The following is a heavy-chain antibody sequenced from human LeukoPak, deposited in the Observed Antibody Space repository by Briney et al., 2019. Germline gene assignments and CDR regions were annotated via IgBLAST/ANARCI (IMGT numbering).Heavy chain of an antibody. CDR2: IYTSGST. CDR1: GGSISSGSYY. V-gene: IGHV4-61*02. D-gene: IGHD2-2*02. Sequence: SETLSLTCTVSGGSISSGSYYWSWIRQPAGKGLEWIGRIYTSGSTNYNPSLKSRVTISVDTSKNQFSLKLGSVTAADTAVYYCARRYCSSTSCYTGVDAFDIWGQGTMVTVSS. J-gene: IGHJ3*02. CDR3: ARRYCSSTSCYTGVDAFDI.